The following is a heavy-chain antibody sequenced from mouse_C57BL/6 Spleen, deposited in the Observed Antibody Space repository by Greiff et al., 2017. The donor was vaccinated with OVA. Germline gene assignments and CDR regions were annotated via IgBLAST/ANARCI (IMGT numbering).Heavy chain of an antibody. Sequence: EVQVVESEGGLVQPGSSMKLSCTASGFTFSDYYMAWVRQVPEKGLEWVANINYDGSSTYYLDSLKSRFIISGDNAKNILYLQMSSLKSEDTATYYCARGLLLDYYAMDYWGQGTSVTVSS. CDR2: INYDGSST. V-gene: IGHV5-16*01. D-gene: IGHD2-3*01. J-gene: IGHJ4*01. CDR3: ARGLLLDYYAMDY. CDR1: GFTFSDYY.